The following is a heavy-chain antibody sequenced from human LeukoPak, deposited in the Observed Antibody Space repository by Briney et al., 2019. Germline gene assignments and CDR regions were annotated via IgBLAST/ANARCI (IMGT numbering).Heavy chain of an antibody. D-gene: IGHD2-21*02. V-gene: IGHV1-24*01. Sequence: VASVKVSCKVSGYTLTELSMHWVRQAPGKGLDWMGGFDLEDGETNYAQKFQGRVTITTDESTSTAYLELSSLRSEDTAVYYCARSELAYCGGDCYSHYFDYWGQGTLVTVSS. CDR1: GYTLTELS. J-gene: IGHJ4*02. CDR2: FDLEDGET. CDR3: ARSELAYCGGDCYSHYFDY.